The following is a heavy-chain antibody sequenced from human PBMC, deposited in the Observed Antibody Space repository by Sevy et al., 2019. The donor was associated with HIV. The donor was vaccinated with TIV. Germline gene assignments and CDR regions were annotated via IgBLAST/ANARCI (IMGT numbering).Heavy chain of an antibody. CDR2: ISYDGSNK. J-gene: IGHJ4*02. CDR1: GFTFSNYG. V-gene: IGHV3-30*18. CDR3: AKAWYRSSWYSTPFDY. D-gene: IGHD6-13*01. Sequence: GGSLRLSCVASGFTFSNYGMHWVRQAPGKGLEWVTVISYDGSNKDYADSVKGRLTISRDNSKNTLYLQMNSLRTEDTAVYYCAKAWYRSSWYSTPFDYWGQGTLVTVSS.